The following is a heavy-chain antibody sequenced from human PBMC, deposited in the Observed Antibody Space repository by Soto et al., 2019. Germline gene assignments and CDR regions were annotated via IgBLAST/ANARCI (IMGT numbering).Heavy chain of an antibody. CDR3: ARAGVTVRGVITYYYYGMDV. Sequence: SETLSLTCAVYGGSFSGYYWSWIRQPPGKGLEWIGEINHSGSTNYNPSLKSRVTISVDTSKNQFSLKLSSVTAADTAVYYCARAGVTVRGVITYYYYGMDVWGQGTTVTVSS. D-gene: IGHD3-10*01. J-gene: IGHJ6*02. CDR2: INHSGST. CDR1: GGSFSGYY. V-gene: IGHV4-34*01.